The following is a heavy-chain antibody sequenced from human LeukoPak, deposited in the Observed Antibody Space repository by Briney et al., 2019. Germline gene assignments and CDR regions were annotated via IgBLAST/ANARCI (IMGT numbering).Heavy chain of an antibody. CDR2: IYPGDSDT. D-gene: IGHD3-3*01. Sequence: GESLKISCKGSGYSFTSYWIGWARQMPGKGLEWMGIIYPGDSDTRYSPSFQGQVTISADKSISTAYLQWSSLKASDTAMYYCARRGPHYDSPTDYWGQGTLVTVSS. J-gene: IGHJ4*02. CDR3: ARRGPHYDSPTDY. CDR1: GYSFTSYW. V-gene: IGHV5-51*01.